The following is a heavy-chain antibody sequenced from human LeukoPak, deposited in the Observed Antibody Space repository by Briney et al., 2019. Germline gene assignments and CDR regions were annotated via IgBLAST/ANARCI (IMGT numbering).Heavy chain of an antibody. CDR2: INPNSGGT. D-gene: IGHD1-26*01. CDR1: GGTFSSYA. J-gene: IGHJ4*02. Sequence: ASVKVSCKASGGTFSSYAISWVRQAPGQGLEWMGWINPNSGGTNYAQKFQGRVAMTRDTSISTAYMELSRLRSDDTAVYYCARGLGRGALDYWGQGTLVTVSS. CDR3: ARGLGRGALDY. V-gene: IGHV1-2*02.